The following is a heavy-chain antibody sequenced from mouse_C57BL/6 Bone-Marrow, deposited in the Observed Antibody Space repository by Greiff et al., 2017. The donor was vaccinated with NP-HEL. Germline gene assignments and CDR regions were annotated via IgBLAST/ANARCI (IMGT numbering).Heavy chain of an antibody. CDR3: ARDTTMITTSSYYAMDY. J-gene: IGHJ4*01. CDR1: GFTFSSYA. V-gene: IGHV5-4*01. Sequence: EVKLVESGGGLVKPGGSLKLSCAASGFTFSSYAMSWVRQTPEKRLEWVATISDGGSYTYYPDNVKGRFTISRDNAKNNLYLQMSHLKSEDTAMYYCARDTTMITTSSYYAMDYWGQGTSVTVSS. CDR2: ISDGGSYT. D-gene: IGHD2-4*01.